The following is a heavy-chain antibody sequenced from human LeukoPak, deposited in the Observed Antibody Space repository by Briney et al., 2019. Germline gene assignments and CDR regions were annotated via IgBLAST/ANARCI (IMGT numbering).Heavy chain of an antibody. V-gene: IGHV5-51*01. CDR2: IYSGDSDP. D-gene: IGHD3-10*01. CDR3: ARAGFGENWFDM. CDR1: GYPFTSYW. J-gene: IGHJ3*02. Sequence: GGPLKISCKGSGYPFTSYWIGWVRQMPGKGLEWMGIIYSGDSDPRYSPSFQGQVTISADKSLSTAYLQWSSLKARDIAMYYCARAGFGENWFDMWGQGTMVTVPA.